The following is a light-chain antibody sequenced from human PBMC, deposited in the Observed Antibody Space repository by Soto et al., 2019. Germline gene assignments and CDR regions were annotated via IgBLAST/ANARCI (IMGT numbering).Light chain of an antibody. CDR2: DVS. CDR3: CSYAGRYTYV. CDR1: SSDVGGYNY. J-gene: IGLJ1*01. Sequence: QSALTQPRSVSGSPGQSVTISCTGASSDVGGYNYDSWYQQHPGKAPKLMIYDVSKRPSGVPDRFSGSKSGNTASLTISGLQTEDEADYYCCSYAGRYTYVFGTGTKVTVL. V-gene: IGLV2-11*01.